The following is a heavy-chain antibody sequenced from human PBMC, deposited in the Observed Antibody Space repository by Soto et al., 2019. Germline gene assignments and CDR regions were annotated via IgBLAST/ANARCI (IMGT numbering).Heavy chain of an antibody. J-gene: IGHJ6*02. V-gene: IGHV5-10-1*01. CDR3: ARGAGISPSHHYYGMDV. CDR2: IDPSDSYT. CDR1: GYSFTSYW. Sequence: PGESLKISCKGSGYSFTSYWISWVRQMPGKGLEWMGRIDPSDSYTNYSPSFQGHVTISADKSISTAYLQWSSLKASDTAMYYCARGAGISPSHHYYGMDVWGQGTTVTVSS. D-gene: IGHD6-19*01.